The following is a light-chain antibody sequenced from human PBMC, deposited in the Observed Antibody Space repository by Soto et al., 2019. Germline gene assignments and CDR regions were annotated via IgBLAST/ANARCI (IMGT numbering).Light chain of an antibody. V-gene: IGLV2-14*01. CDR1: NTDVGGYNY. CDR2: EVR. Sequence: QSALTQPASVSGSPGQSITVSCTGTNTDVGGYNYVSWYQHRPGKAPRLMIYEVRNRLSGVSNRFSGSKSGNTASLTISGLQSEDEADYYCTSYTPTGDHVFGSGTKPTVL. J-gene: IGLJ3*02. CDR3: TSYTPTGDHV.